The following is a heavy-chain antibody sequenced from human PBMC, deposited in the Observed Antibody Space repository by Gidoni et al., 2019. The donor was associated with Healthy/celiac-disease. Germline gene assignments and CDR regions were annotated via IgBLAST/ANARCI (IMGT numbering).Heavy chain of an antibody. CDR3: ATAGGACSSTSCYRPYYYGMDV. J-gene: IGHJ6*02. V-gene: IGHV1-24*01. CDR1: GYTLTELP. Sequence: QVQLVQSGAEVKKPGASVKVSCKVSGYTLTELPMHWVRQAPGKGLEWMGGFDPEDGETIYAQKFQGRVTMTEDTSTDTAYMELSSLRSEDTAVYYCATAGGACSSTSCYRPYYYGMDVWGQGTTVTVSS. CDR2: FDPEDGET. D-gene: IGHD2-2*01.